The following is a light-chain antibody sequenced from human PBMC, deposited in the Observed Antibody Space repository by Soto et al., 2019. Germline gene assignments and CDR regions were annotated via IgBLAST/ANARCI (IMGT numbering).Light chain of an antibody. V-gene: IGKV3-20*01. Sequence: EIVVTQSPATLSVSPGERVILSCRASQSVDISLAWYQQKPGQAPRLLIYGASTRATGIPDRFSGSGSGTDFTLTISRLEPEDFAVYYSQHYVSSFGGGTKVDIK. CDR3: QHYVSS. CDR2: GAS. J-gene: IGKJ4*01. CDR1: QSVDIS.